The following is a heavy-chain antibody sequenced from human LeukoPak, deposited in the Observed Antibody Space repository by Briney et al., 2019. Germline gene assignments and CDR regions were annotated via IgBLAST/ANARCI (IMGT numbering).Heavy chain of an antibody. CDR3: ARGPSGYHNT. CDR1: GGSISSSSYY. V-gene: IGHV4-39*07. D-gene: IGHD5-12*01. CDR2: IYYSGST. J-gene: IGHJ4*02. Sequence: SESLSLTCTVSGGSISSSSYYWGWIRQPPGKGLEWIGSIYYSGSTNYNPSLKSRVTISVDTSKNQFSLKLSSVTAADTAVYYCARGPSGYHNTGGQGTLVTVSS.